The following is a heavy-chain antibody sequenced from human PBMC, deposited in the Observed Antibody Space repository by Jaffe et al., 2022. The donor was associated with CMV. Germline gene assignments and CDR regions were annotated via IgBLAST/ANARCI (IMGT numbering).Heavy chain of an antibody. Sequence: EVQLVESGGGLVKPGGSLRLSCAASGFTFSSYSMNWVRQAPGKGLEWVSSISSSSSYIYYADSVKGRFTISRDNAKNSLYLQMNSLRAEDTAVYYCARGWEGSGRPFDYWGQGTLVTVSS. D-gene: IGHD6-19*01. CDR2: ISSSSSYI. CDR3: ARGWEGSGRPFDY. J-gene: IGHJ4*02. CDR1: GFTFSSYS. V-gene: IGHV3-21*01.